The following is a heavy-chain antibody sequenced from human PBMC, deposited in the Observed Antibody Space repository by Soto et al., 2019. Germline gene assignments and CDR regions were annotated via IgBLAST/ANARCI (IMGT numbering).Heavy chain of an antibody. J-gene: IGHJ6*03. CDR3: ARALGYCSGGSCKGGYYYMDV. CDR2: IYYSGST. Sequence: ETLSLTCTVSGGSISSYYWSWIRQPPGKGLEWIGYIYYSGSTNYNPSLKSRVTISVDTSKNQFSLKLSSVTAADTAVYYCARALGYCSGGSCKGGYYYMDVWGKGTTVTVSS. CDR1: GGSISSYY. V-gene: IGHV4-59*01. D-gene: IGHD2-15*01.